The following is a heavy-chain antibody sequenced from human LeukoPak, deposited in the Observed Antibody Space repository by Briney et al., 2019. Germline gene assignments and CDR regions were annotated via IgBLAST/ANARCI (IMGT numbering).Heavy chain of an antibody. V-gene: IGHV1-18*01. CDR1: GYTFTSYG. Sequence: ASVKVSCKASGYTFTSYGISWVRQAPGQGLEWMGWISAYNGNTNYAQKLQGRVTMTTDTSTSTAYMELRSLRSDDTAVYYCARGSSTSEPLAPFDYWGQGTLVTVSS. D-gene: IGHD1-26*01. CDR2: ISAYNGNT. J-gene: IGHJ4*02. CDR3: ARGSSTSEPLAPFDY.